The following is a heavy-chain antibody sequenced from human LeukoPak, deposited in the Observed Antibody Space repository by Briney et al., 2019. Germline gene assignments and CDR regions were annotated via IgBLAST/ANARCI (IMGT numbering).Heavy chain of an antibody. J-gene: IGHJ4*02. D-gene: IGHD5-18*01. CDR2: ISSSSSYI. Sequence: GGSLRLSCATSGFTFSDYYMSWIRQAPGKGLEWASSISSSSSYIYYADSVKGRFTISRDNAKNSLYLQMNSLRAEDTAVYYCARNKKGDRYTYGHDYWGQGTLVTVSS. CDR1: GFTFSDYY. V-gene: IGHV3-11*06. CDR3: ARNKKGDRYTYGHDY.